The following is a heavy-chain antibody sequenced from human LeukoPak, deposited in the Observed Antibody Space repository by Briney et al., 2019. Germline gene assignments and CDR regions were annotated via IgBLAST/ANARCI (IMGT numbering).Heavy chain of an antibody. CDR3: AGRAVAVPY. J-gene: IGHJ4*02. V-gene: IGHV4-39*07. Sequence: KPSETLSLTCTVSGGSISSSSYNWGWIRQPPGKGLEWIGSIYYSGSTYYNPSLKSRVTISVDTSKNQFSLKLSSVTAADTAVYYCAGRAVAVPYWGQGTLVTVSS. CDR1: GGSISSSSYN. CDR2: IYYSGST. D-gene: IGHD6-19*01.